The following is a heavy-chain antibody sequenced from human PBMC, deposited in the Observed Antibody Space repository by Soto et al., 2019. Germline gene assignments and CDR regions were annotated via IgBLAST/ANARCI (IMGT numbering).Heavy chain of an antibody. CDR1: GFSVTTNGVG. Sequence: QITLKESGPTLVKPTQTLTMTCTVSGFSVTTNGVGVGWFRQPPGKALEWLALIYRDDDKRYRPSLKSRVTINKDNTKNQVVLTMTNMDPVDTATYYCAHTAARGAYWDTFNYWGQVTLVTVSA. CDR3: AHTAARGAYWDTFNY. V-gene: IGHV2-5*02. CDR2: IYRDDDK. J-gene: IGHJ4*02. D-gene: IGHD2-8*02.